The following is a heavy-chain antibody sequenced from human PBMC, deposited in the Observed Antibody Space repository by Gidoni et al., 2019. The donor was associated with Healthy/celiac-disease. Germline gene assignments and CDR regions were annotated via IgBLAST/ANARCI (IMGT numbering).Heavy chain of an antibody. CDR3: TIYDSRGDP. V-gene: IGHV3-15*01. D-gene: IGHD3-22*01. Sequence: VKGRFTISRDDSKNTLYLQMNSLKTEDTAVYYCTIYDSRGDPWGQGTLVTVSS. J-gene: IGHJ5*02.